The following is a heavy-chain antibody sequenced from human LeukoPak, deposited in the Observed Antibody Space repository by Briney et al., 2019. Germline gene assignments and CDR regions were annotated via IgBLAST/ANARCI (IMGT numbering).Heavy chain of an antibody. Sequence: SETLSLTCNVSGGSISSTTYYWGWIRQPPGKGLEWIGTIFYSGSTYYNPSLKSRVTISVDTSKNQFSLKLSSVTAADTAVYYCAKGIRDGHYFDYWGQGTLVTVSS. CDR3: AKGIRDGHYFDY. D-gene: IGHD6-13*01. J-gene: IGHJ4*02. CDR2: IFYSGST. V-gene: IGHV4-39*01. CDR1: GGSISSTTYY.